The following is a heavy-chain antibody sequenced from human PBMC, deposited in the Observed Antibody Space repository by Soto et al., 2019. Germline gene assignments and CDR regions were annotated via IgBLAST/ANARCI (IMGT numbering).Heavy chain of an antibody. J-gene: IGHJ6*02. CDR3: ARGNCSSTSCYFGADPMDV. CDR2: IIPIFGTA. CDR1: GGTFSSYA. V-gene: IGHV1-69*13. D-gene: IGHD2-2*01. Sequence: SVKVSCKASGGTFSSYAISWVRQAPGQGLEWMGGIIPIFGTANYAQKFQGRVTITADESKSTAYMELSSLRSEDTAVYYCARGNCSSTSCYFGADPMDVWGQGTTVTVSS.